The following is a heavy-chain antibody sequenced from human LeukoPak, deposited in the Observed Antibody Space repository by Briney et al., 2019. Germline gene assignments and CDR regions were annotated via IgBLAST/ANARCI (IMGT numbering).Heavy chain of an antibody. V-gene: IGHV3-7*03. Sequence: SGGSLRLSCAASGFTLSDYWMSWVRQAPGKGLDWVANIKPDGSEKYYADSVKGRFTISRDNAKNSLYLQMNSLRAEDTAVYYCAKSGYNRFDYWGQGTLVTVSS. CDR3: AKSGYNRFDY. D-gene: IGHD5-24*01. CDR1: GFTLSDYW. J-gene: IGHJ4*02. CDR2: IKPDGSEK.